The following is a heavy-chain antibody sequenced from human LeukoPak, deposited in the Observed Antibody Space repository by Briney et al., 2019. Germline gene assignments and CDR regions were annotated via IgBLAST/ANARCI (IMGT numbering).Heavy chain of an antibody. D-gene: IGHD3-3*01. CDR2: ISSSSSDI. V-gene: IGHV3-21*01. CDR1: GFTFSSYS. Sequence: GGSLRLSCAASGFTFSSYSMNWVRQAPGKGLEWVSSISSSSSDIYYADSVKGRFTISRDNAKNSLYLQMNSLRAEDTAVYYCARDSDSRFLEWPTMAEDAFDIWGQGTMVTVSS. J-gene: IGHJ3*02. CDR3: ARDSDSRFLEWPTMAEDAFDI.